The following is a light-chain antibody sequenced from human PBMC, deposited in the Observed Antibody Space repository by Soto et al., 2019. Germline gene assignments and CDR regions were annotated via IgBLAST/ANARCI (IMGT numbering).Light chain of an antibody. CDR2: EVY. V-gene: IGLV2-8*01. CDR3: SSYAGSDNFVV. J-gene: IGLJ2*01. Sequence: QSALTQPPSASGSPGQSVTISCTGTSSDVGGYNFVSWYQHHPGKAPKLMIYEVYQRPSGVPDRFSGSKSGNTASLTASGLQAEDEAEYYCSSYAGSDNFVVFGGGTKLTVL. CDR1: SSDVGGYNF.